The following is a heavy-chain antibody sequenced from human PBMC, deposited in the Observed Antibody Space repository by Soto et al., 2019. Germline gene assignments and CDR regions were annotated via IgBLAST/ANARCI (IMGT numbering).Heavy chain of an antibody. V-gene: IGHV3-23*01. D-gene: IGHD6-19*01. J-gene: IGHJ4*02. Sequence: GGSLRLSCAASGFTFSSYAMSWVRQAPGKGLEWVSAISARDGSTNYADSVKGRFTISRDNSKNTLYLQMNSLRAEDTAVYYCALDFLRGLEVAGYDYWGQGTLVTVSS. CDR3: ALDFLRGLEVAGYDY. CDR1: GFTFSSYA. CDR2: ISARDGST.